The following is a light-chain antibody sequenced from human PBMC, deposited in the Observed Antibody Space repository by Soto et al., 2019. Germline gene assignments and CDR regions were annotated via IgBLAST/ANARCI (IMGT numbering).Light chain of an antibody. Sequence: QSVLTQPPSVSGAPGQRFTIPCSGSNSNIGAGYDVQWYQQFPGTAPKLVIHGNNNRPSGVPDRISGSKSGTSASLAITGLQAEDEAEYYCQSYDTSLSGWVFGGGTKVTVL. CDR1: NSNIGAGYD. CDR3: QSYDTSLSGWV. J-gene: IGLJ3*02. V-gene: IGLV1-40*01. CDR2: GNN.